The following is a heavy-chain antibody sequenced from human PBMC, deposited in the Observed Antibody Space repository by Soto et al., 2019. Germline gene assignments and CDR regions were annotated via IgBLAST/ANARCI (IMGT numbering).Heavy chain of an antibody. J-gene: IGHJ4*02. Sequence: QVQLQESGPGVVKPSETLSLTCTVSGGSISSYYWSWIRQPPGEGLEWIGYIYYSGSTNYNPSLKSRVTISVDTSKNQFSLKLSSVTAADTAVYYCGGHSSGYYYTRYWGQGTLVTVSS. V-gene: IGHV4-59*08. D-gene: IGHD3-22*01. CDR2: IYYSGST. CDR3: GGHSSGYYYTRY. CDR1: GGSISSYY.